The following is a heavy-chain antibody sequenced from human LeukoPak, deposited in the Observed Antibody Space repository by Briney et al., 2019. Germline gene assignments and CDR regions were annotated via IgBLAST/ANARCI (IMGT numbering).Heavy chain of an antibody. CDR3: ATRMVAIFDY. V-gene: IGHV3-23*01. CDR2: ISGSGESI. J-gene: IGHJ4*02. D-gene: IGHD5-12*01. CDR1: GFTFSTYA. Sequence: GGSLRLSCAASGFTFSTYAMSWVRQAPGKGLEWVSRISGSGESIYYADSVKGRFAISRDNSKNTLYLQMNSLRAEDTAVYYCATRMVAIFDYWGQGTLVTVSS.